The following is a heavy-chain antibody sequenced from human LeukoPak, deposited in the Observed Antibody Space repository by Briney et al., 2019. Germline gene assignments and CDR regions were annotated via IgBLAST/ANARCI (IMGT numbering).Heavy chain of an antibody. CDR3: ARDFASDY. CDR1: GFTFSSYA. J-gene: IGHJ4*02. Sequence: GGSLRLSCAASGFTFSSYAMSWVRQAPGKGLEWVSSISGSGASTYYADSVKGRFTFSRDNSKNTLSLQMNSLRAEDTAVYYCARDFASDYWGQGTLATVSS. CDR2: ISGSGAST. V-gene: IGHV3-23*01.